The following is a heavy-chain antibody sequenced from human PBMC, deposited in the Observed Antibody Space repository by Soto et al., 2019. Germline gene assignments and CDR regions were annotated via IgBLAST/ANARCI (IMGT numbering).Heavy chain of an antibody. CDR2: IFYLGSS. CDR1: GDSIISSDFY. Sequence: SETLSLTCAVSGDSIISSDFYWGWVRQPPGKGLEWIGSIFYLGSSYYNPSLKSRVTMSVDTSKNQFSLRLRSVTAADTALYFCARHSLALRKNNWFDPWGQGIMVTVSS. V-gene: IGHV4-39*01. D-gene: IGHD3-3*02. J-gene: IGHJ5*02. CDR3: ARHSLALRKNNWFDP.